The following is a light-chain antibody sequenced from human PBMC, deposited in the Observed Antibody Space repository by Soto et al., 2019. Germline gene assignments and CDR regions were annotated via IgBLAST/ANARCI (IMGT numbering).Light chain of an antibody. V-gene: IGKV3-20*01. CDR1: QSVSSSY. CDR2: GAS. Sequence: EIVLTQSPGTLSLSPGERATLSCRASQSVSSSYLAWYQQKPGQAPRLLIYGASSRATGIPDRFSGSGSVTDFTLTISRLEPEDFAVYYCQQYGSSPPYTFGQGTQLEIK. J-gene: IGKJ2*01. CDR3: QQYGSSPPYT.